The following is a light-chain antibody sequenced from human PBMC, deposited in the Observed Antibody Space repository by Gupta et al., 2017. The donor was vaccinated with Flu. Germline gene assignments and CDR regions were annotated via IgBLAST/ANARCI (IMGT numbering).Light chain of an antibody. V-gene: IGLV1-40*01. J-gene: IGLJ1*01. CDR2: VNN. CDR1: SSNIGAGYS. Sequence: QSVLTQPPSVSGAPGPTVTISCTGSSSNIGAGYSVHWYQQLPGRAPKLLIYVNNNRPSGVPTRFSGSKSGASASLTITGLQTEDSDYYCQSHDSWLNNYVFGPGTKVTVL. CDR3: QSHDSWLNNYV.